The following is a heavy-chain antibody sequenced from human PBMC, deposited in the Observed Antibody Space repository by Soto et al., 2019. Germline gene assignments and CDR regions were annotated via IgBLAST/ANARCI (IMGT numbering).Heavy chain of an antibody. D-gene: IGHD2-2*01. CDR2: IFWDDDK. CDR1: GFSLSTSGVG. V-gene: IGHV2-5*05. CDR3: AHRSKDDTSWYAFDY. Sequence: QITLKESGPTLVKPTQTLTLTCTFSGFSLSTSGVGVDWIRQPPRKPLEWLALIFWDDDKRYGPSLKSRLIITKDTSKNQVVLTMTNMDPVDTATYYCAHRSKDDTSWYAFDYWGQGTLVIVSS. J-gene: IGHJ4*02.